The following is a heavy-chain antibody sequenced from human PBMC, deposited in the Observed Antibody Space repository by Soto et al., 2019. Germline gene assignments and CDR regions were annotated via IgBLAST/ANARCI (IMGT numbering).Heavy chain of an antibody. Sequence: SVKVSCKASGGTFTSYALTWVRQAPGQRLEWMGRIIPLFRSAKYAQKFQGRVRITEDKPASIAEIRLSSLWSEDTAVYCCARADCSGGSCYFPRSRYFDGMDVWGQGTTVTVFS. D-gene: IGHD2-15*01. CDR2: IIPLFRSA. CDR1: GGTFTSYA. CDR3: ARADCSGGSCYFPRSRYFDGMDV. V-gene: IGHV1-69*06. J-gene: IGHJ6*02.